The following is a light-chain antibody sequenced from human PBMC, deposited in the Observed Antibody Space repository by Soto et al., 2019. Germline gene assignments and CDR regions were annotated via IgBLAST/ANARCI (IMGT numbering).Light chain of an antibody. Sequence: QSVLTQSPSASASLGASVRLTCTLSSGHSSYAIAWHQQQPEKGPRYLMKLNSDGSHSKGDGIPDRFSGSGSGAVRYLTISSLQSEDEADYYCQTWGIAIQVFGGGTKVTVL. CDR1: SGHSSYA. CDR2: LNSDGSH. J-gene: IGLJ3*02. CDR3: QTWGIAIQV. V-gene: IGLV4-69*01.